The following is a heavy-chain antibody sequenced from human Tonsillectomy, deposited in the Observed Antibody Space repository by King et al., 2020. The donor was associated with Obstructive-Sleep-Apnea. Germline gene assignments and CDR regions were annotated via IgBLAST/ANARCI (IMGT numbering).Heavy chain of an antibody. D-gene: IGHD2-8*01. CDR2: IFSNDEK. V-gene: IGHV2-26*03. Sequence: HVTLKESGPVLVKPTETLTLTCTISGFSLSNARMGVSWIRQPPGKALEWLAHIFSNDEKSYSTSLKSRLTLSKDTSKSQVVLTMTNMDPVETATYYCARIALSGVYNYWGQGTLVTVSS. CDR1: GFSLSNARMG. CDR3: ARIALSGVYNY. J-gene: IGHJ4*02.